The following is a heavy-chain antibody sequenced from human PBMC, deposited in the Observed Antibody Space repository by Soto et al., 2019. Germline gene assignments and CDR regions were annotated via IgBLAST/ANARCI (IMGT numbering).Heavy chain of an antibody. Sequence: SSETLSLTCTVSGGSVSSGSYYWSWIRQPPGKGLEWIGYIYYSGSTNYNPSLKSRVTISVDTSKNQFSLKLSSVTAADTAVYYCARGLVRITGTTPFDYWGQGTLVTVSS. V-gene: IGHV4-61*01. CDR1: GGSVSSGSYY. J-gene: IGHJ4*02. CDR3: ARGLVRITGTTPFDY. CDR2: IYYSGST. D-gene: IGHD1-20*01.